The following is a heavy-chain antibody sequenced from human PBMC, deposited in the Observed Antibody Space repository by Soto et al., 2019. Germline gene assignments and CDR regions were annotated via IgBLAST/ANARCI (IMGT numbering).Heavy chain of an antibody. J-gene: IGHJ4*02. D-gene: IGHD6-19*01. Sequence: GGSLRLSCAASGFTFSSYEMNWVRQAPGKGLEWVSYISSSGSTIYYADSVKGRSTISRDNAKNSLYLQMNSLRAEDTAVYYCARSGAVAGNDYWGQGTLVTVSS. CDR2: ISSSGSTI. CDR3: ARSGAVAGNDY. CDR1: GFTFSSYE. V-gene: IGHV3-48*03.